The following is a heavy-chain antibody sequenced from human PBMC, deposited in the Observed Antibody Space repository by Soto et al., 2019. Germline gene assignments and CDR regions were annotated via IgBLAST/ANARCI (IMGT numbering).Heavy chain of an antibody. J-gene: IGHJ3*02. CDR2: ISSSTTYI. D-gene: IGHD3-22*01. CDR3: ARDFDSSGYYGPVGAFDI. Sequence: PGGSLRLSCSASRVTFSSYTMNWVRQAPGKGLEWVSSISSSTTYIYYADSVKGRFTISRDNAKNSLYLQVNSLRAEDTAVYYCARDFDSSGYYGPVGAFDIWGQGTMVTVSS. CDR1: RVTFSSYT. V-gene: IGHV3-21*03.